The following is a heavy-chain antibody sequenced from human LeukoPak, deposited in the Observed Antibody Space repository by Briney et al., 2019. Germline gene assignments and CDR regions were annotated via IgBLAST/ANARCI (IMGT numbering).Heavy chain of an antibody. Sequence: PGGSLRLSCAASGFTFSSYAMHWVRQAPGKGLEWVAVISYDGSNKFYADSVKGRFTISRDNSKNTLYLQMSSLRPEDTAVYYCARAQDTSGYYYGPGDYWGQGTVVTVSS. J-gene: IGHJ4*02. V-gene: IGHV3-30*04. CDR3: ARAQDTSGYYYGPGDY. CDR1: GFTFSSYA. CDR2: ISYDGSNK. D-gene: IGHD3-22*01.